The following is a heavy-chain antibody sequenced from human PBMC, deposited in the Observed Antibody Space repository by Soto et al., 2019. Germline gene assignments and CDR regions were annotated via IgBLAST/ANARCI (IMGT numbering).Heavy chain of an antibody. CDR3: ASEDQQPVTEEWFDP. V-gene: IGHV1-69*06. D-gene: IGHD6-13*01. CDR1: GGTFSSYA. J-gene: IGHJ5*02. CDR2: IIPIFGTA. Sequence: SVKVSCKASGGTFSSYAISWVRQAPGQGLEWMGGIIPIFGTANYAQKFQGRVTITADKSTSTAYMELSSLRSEDTAVYYCASEDQQPVTEEWFDPWGQGTLVTVSS.